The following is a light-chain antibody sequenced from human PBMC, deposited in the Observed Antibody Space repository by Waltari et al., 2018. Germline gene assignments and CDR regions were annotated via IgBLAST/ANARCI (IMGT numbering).Light chain of an antibody. J-gene: IGLJ1*01. Sequence: QSALTQPASVSGSPGQSITISCTGTSSDVGGYNFVSWYQQHPGKVPKLLIYDVTNRPSGVSNRSSGSKSGNTASLTISGLQAEDEADYYCSSYTTSSTYVFGTGTKVTVL. CDR1: SSDVGGYNF. CDR2: DVT. CDR3: SSYTTSSTYV. V-gene: IGLV2-14*03.